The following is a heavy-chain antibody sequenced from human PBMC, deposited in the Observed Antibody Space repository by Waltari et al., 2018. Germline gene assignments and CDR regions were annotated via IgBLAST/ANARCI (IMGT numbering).Heavy chain of an antibody. J-gene: IGHJ4*02. CDR1: GFPFSSYA. CDR3: AKDGRESSGWLHYFDY. CDR2: ISGSGGST. V-gene: IGHV3-23*01. D-gene: IGHD6-19*01. Sequence: EVQLLESGGGLVQPGGSLRLSCAASGFPFSSYAMSWVRQAPGKGLEWVSAISGSGGSTYYADSVKGRFTISRDNSKNTLYLQMNSLRAEDTAVYYCAKDGRESSGWLHYFDYWGQGTLVTVSS.